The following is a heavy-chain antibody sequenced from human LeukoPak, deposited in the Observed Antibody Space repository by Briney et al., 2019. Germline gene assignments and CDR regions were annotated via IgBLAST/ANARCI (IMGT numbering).Heavy chain of an antibody. CDR1: GFAFITYA. Sequence: GGSLRLSCAASGFAFITYAMSWVRQAPGKGLEWVSAISGSGVSTYYADSVRGRFSISRDNSKNTLYLQMNSLRAEDTAVYYCAKQEGSYYFDYWGQGTLVTVSS. CDR3: AKQEGSYYFDY. J-gene: IGHJ4*02. V-gene: IGHV3-23*01. D-gene: IGHD1-26*01. CDR2: ISGSGVST.